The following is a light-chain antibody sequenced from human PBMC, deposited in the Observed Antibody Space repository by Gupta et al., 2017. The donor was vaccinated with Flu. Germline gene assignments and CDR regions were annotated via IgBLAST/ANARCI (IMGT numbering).Light chain of an antibody. CDR2: DVT. Sequence: SSDVGGFDLVSWYHQRPGKGPKLILYDVTKRPSGVPDRFSGSKSGNTASLTISGLQADDDATFYCCSYAGTYTWVFGAGTKVTVL. CDR3: CSYAGTYTWV. CDR1: SSDVGGFDL. J-gene: IGLJ3*02. V-gene: IGLV2-11*01.